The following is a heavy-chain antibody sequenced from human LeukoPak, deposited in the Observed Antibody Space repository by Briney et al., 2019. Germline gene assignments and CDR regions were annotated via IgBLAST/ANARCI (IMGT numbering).Heavy chain of an antibody. J-gene: IGHJ4*02. Sequence: GGSLRLSCAASGFTFNNYGMNWVRQAPGKGLEWVSVVSTSGDNGYYADSVQGRFTISRDNSKNSLYLQMNSLRAEDTAVYYCAKGGTGTTVRYFDYWGQGTLVAVSS. CDR1: GFTFNNYG. CDR3: AKGGTGTTVRYFDY. V-gene: IGHV3-23*01. CDR2: VSTSGDNG. D-gene: IGHD1-7*01.